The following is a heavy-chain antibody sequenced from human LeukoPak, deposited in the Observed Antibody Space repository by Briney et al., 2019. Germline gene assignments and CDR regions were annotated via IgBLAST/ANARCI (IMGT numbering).Heavy chain of an antibody. CDR1: GFTFSSYT. CDR2: IRGSDGST. D-gene: IGHD4-23*01. J-gene: IGHJ4*02. V-gene: IGHV3-23*01. Sequence: GGSLRLSCAASGFTFSSYTMNWVRQAPGKGLEWVSAIRGSDGSTYYADSVKGRFTISRDISKNTLYLQMNSLRAEDTAVYYCAKAASPTSQLQIGLGDYWGQGTLVTVSS. CDR3: AKAASPTSQLQIGLGDY.